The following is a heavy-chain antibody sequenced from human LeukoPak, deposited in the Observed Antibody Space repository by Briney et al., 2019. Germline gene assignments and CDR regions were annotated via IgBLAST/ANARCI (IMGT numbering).Heavy chain of an antibody. CDR1: GFTFSSYA. CDR3: AKDSRGSSWFDFDY. V-gene: IGHV3-23*01. Sequence: GGSLRLSCAASGFTFSSYAMSWVRQAPGKGLEWVSAISGSGGSAYYAGSVKGRFTISRDNSKNTLYLQMNSLRAEDTAVYYCAKDSRGSSWFDFDYWGQGTLVTVSS. D-gene: IGHD6-13*01. CDR2: ISGSGGSA. J-gene: IGHJ4*02.